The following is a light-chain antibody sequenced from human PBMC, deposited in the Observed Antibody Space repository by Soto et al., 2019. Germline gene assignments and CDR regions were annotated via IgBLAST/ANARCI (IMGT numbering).Light chain of an antibody. Sequence: DIVMTQSPLSLPVTPGEPASISCRSSQSLLHSNGYNYLDRYLQKPGQSPQLLIYLGSNRASGVPDRFSGSGSGTDFTLKISRVEAEDVGVYYCMQALQTPVTFGQGTKVEIK. CDR1: QSLLHSNGYNY. V-gene: IGKV2-28*01. CDR2: LGS. CDR3: MQALQTPVT. J-gene: IGKJ1*01.